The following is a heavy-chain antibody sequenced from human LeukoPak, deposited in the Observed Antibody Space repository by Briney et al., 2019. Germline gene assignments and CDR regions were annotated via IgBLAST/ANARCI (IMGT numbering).Heavy chain of an antibody. CDR3: ARDSSGWEGFDY. CDR2: IFFTGST. CDR1: GASISNYY. V-gene: IGHV4-59*12. D-gene: IGHD6-19*01. J-gene: IGHJ4*02. Sequence: PSETLSLTCSVSGASISNYYWSWVRQTPGKGLEWVGHIFFTGSTSYNPSLKSRVTISVDTSKNQFSLKLSSVTAADTAVYYCARDSSGWEGFDYWGQGTLVTVSS.